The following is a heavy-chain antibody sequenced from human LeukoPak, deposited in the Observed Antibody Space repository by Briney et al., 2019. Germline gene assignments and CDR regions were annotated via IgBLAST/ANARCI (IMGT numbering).Heavy chain of an antibody. CDR2: INSVGTST. D-gene: IGHD3-22*01. Sequence: GGSLRLSCAASAFTFSNYWMHWVRQAPGKGLVWVPRINSVGTSTSYADSVKGRFTISRDIAKNTLYLQMNSLRAEDTAVYYCARDPDLSGYSFFDYWGQGTLVTVSS. CDR1: AFTFSNYW. CDR3: ARDPDLSGYSFFDY. V-gene: IGHV3-74*01. J-gene: IGHJ4*02.